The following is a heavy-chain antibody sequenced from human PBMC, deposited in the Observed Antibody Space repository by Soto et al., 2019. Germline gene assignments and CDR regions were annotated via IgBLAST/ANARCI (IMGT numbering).Heavy chain of an antibody. CDR3: ANRPYCTDGLCYPDIFAS. Sequence: GGSLRLSCAASGFTFSSYGIHWVRQAPGKGLEWVAVISHDGSKTNYADSVKGRFTISRDNSKDTVYLQMNSLRAEDTAVYYCANRPYCTDGLCYPDIFASWGQGTLVTVSS. D-gene: IGHD2-8*01. CDR2: ISHDGSKT. CDR1: GFTFSSYG. V-gene: IGHV3-30*18. J-gene: IGHJ4*02.